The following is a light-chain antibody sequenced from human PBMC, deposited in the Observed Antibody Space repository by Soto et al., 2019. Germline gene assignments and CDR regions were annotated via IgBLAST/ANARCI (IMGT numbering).Light chain of an antibody. CDR3: QQSFDFPWT. CDR1: QSISSW. V-gene: IGKV1-5*01. Sequence: DIQMTQSPSTLSASVGDRVTITCRASQSISSWLAWYQQKPGKAPKLLIYDASSLESGVPSRFSGSGSGTEFTLTISSLQPEDFATYFCQQSFDFPWTFGQGTKVEIK. CDR2: DAS. J-gene: IGKJ1*01.